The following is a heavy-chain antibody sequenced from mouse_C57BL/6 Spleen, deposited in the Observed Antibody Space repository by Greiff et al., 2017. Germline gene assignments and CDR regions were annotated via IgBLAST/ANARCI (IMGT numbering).Heavy chain of an antibody. V-gene: IGHV10-1*01. CDR1: GFSFNTYA. CDR3: VRHEGYYAMDY. Sequence: EVMLVESGGGLVQPKGSLKLSCAASGFSFNTYAMNWVRQAPGKGLEWVARIRSKSNNYATYYADSVKDRFTISRDDSESMLYLQMNNLKTEDTAMDYCVRHEGYYAMDYWGQGTSVTVSS. J-gene: IGHJ4*01. CDR2: IRSKSNNYAT.